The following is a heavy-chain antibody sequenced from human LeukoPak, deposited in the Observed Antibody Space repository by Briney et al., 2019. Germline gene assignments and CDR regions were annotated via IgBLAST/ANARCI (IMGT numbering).Heavy chain of an antibody. J-gene: IGHJ5*02. Sequence: ASVKVSCKASGYTFTSYGISWVRQAPGQGLEWMGWISAYNGNTNYAQKLQGRVTMTTDTSTSTAYMEPRSLRSDDTADYYFSRCHYDILTGSGDNWFDLWGQGTLVTVSS. CDR3: SRCHYDILTGSGDNWFDL. D-gene: IGHD3-9*01. CDR2: ISAYNGNT. CDR1: GYTFTSYG. V-gene: IGHV1-18*01.